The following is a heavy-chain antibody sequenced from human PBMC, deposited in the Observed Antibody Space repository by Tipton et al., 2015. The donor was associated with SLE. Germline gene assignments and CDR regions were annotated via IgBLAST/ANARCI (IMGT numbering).Heavy chain of an antibody. CDR2: MYQTGTT. V-gene: IGHV4-38-2*02. J-gene: IGHJ4*02. CDR3: ARGGGSYYDY. Sequence: LRLSCTVSGYSISTGYYWGWIRQPPGKGLEWIGNMYQTGTTDYNPSLKSRVTISVDTSKNQFSLKLSSVTAADTAVYYCARGGGSYYDYWGQGTLVTVSS. D-gene: IGHD1-26*01. CDR1: GYSISTGYY.